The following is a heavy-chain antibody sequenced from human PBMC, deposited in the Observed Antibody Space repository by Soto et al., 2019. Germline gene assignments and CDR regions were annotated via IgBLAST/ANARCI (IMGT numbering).Heavy chain of an antibody. CDR1: GYSFTSYW. CDR2: IYPGDSDT. CDR3: ARRIMITFGGVMENWFDP. Sequence: GESLKISCKGSGYSFTSYWIGWVRQMPGKGLEWMGIIYPGDSDTRYSPSFQGQVTISADKSISTAYLQWSSLKASDTAMYYCARRIMITFGGVMENWFDPWGQGTLVTVSS. J-gene: IGHJ5*02. D-gene: IGHD3-16*01. V-gene: IGHV5-51*01.